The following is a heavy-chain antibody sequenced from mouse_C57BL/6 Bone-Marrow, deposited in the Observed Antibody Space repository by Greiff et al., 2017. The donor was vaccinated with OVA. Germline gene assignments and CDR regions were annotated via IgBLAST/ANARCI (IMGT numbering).Heavy chain of an antibody. V-gene: IGHV1-55*01. CDR3: ARSVLPLYAMDY. Sequence: QVQLQQPGAELVKPGASVKMSCKASGYTFTSYWITWVKQRPGQGLEWIGDIYPGSGSTNYNEKFKSKATLTVDTSSSTASMQLSSLTSEDSAVYYCARSVLPLYAMDYWGQGTSVTVSS. D-gene: IGHD1-1*01. CDR1: GYTFTSYW. J-gene: IGHJ4*01. CDR2: IYPGSGST.